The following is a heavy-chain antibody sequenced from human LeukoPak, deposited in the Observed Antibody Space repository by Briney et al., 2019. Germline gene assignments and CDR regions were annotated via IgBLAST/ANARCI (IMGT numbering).Heavy chain of an antibody. J-gene: IGHJ4*02. CDR2: IRYDGSNK. Sequence: GGSLRLSCAASGFIFSSYGMHWVRQAPGKGLEWVAFIRYDGSNKYYADSVKGRFTISRDNSKNTLYLRMNSLRAEDTAVFYCAKDRSGSYSQGLDYWGQGTLVTVSS. CDR3: AKDRSGSYSQGLDY. V-gene: IGHV3-30*02. CDR1: GFIFSSYG. D-gene: IGHD1-26*01.